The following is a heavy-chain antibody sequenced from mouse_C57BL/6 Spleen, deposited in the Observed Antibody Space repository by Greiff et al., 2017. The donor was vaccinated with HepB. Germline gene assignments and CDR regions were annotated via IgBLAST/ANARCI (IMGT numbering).Heavy chain of an antibody. Sequence: VQLPQPGAELVKPGASVKMSCKASGYTFTRYWITWVKQRPGQGLEWIGDIYPGSGSTNYNEKFKSKATLTVDTSSSTAYMQLSSLTSEDSAVYYCAREYSKGYYFDYWGQGTTLTVSS. CDR3: AREYSKGYYFDY. D-gene: IGHD2-5*01. CDR2: IYPGSGST. V-gene: IGHV1-55*01. J-gene: IGHJ2*01. CDR1: GYTFTRYW.